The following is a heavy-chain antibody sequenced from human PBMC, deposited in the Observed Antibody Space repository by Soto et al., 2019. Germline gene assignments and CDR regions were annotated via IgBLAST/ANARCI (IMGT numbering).Heavy chain of an antibody. CDR3: ARYTYTSRYSYYGMDV. J-gene: IGHJ6*02. Sequence: GGSLRLSCTTFGFTFGDYAMSWFRQAPGKGLEWVGVVRSKAYGGTTYYAASVKGRFDISRDDSKSIAYLQMNSVTTEDSAVYFCARYTYTSRYSYYGMDVWGPGTTVTVSS. CDR2: VRSKAYGGTT. V-gene: IGHV3-49*03. CDR1: GFTFGDYA. D-gene: IGHD6-13*01.